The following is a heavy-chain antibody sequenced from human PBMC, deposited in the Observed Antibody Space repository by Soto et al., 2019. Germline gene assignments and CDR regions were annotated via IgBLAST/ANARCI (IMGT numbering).Heavy chain of an antibody. V-gene: IGHV1-69*08. CDR3: AREDRDRETGLVPAAIAGMDV. D-gene: IGHD2-2*01. Sequence: QVQLVQSGAEVKKPGSSVKVSCKASGGTFSRYSITWVRQAPGHGLEWIGRIIPIFGIPTYAQKFQGRVTFTADESPSTAYMERSSLRSDDTAVYYCAREDRDRETGLVPAAIAGMDVWGQGTTVTVSS. CDR2: IIPIFGIP. CDR1: GGTFSRYS. J-gene: IGHJ6*02.